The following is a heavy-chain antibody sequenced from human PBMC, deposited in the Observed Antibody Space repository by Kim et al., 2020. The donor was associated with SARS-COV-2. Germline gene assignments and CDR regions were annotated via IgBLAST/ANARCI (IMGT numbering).Heavy chain of an antibody. CDR2: INPNSGGT. CDR1: GYTFTGYY. CDR3: ARGGLILPYYDYVWGSYTLYAFDI. J-gene: IGHJ3*02. Sequence: ASVKVSCKASGYTFTGYYMHWVRQAPGQGLEWMGWINPNSGGTNYAQKFQGWVTMTRDTSISTAYMELSRLRSDDTAVYYCARGGLILPYYDYVWGSYTLYAFDIWGQGTMVTVSS. D-gene: IGHD3-16*01. V-gene: IGHV1-2*04.